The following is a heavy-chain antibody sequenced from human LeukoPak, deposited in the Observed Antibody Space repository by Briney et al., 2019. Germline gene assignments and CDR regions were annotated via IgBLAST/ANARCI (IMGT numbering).Heavy chain of an antibody. J-gene: IGHJ4*02. CDR2: IYYSGST. CDR1: GGSISSSSYY. V-gene: IGHV4-39*07. Sequence: SETLSLTCTVSGGSISSSSYYWGWIRQPPGKGLEWIGSIYYSGSTYYNPSLKSRVTISVDTSKNQFSLKLSSVTAADTAVYYCARVEGRYFDWLPTEYYFDYWGQGTLVTVSS. CDR3: ARVEGRYFDWLPTEYYFDY. D-gene: IGHD3-9*01.